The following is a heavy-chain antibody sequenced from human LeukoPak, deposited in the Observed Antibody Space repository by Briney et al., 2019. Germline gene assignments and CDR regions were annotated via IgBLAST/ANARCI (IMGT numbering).Heavy chain of an antibody. Sequence: SETLSLTSAVYGGSFSGYYWSWIRQPPGKGLEWIGEINHSGSTNYNPSLKSRVTISVDTSKNQFSLKLSSVTAADTAVYYCARGYCSSTSCFGSTIPFDYWGQGTLVTVSS. CDR2: INHSGST. J-gene: IGHJ4*02. D-gene: IGHD2-2*01. V-gene: IGHV4-34*01. CDR1: GGSFSGYY. CDR3: ARGYCSSTSCFGSTIPFDY.